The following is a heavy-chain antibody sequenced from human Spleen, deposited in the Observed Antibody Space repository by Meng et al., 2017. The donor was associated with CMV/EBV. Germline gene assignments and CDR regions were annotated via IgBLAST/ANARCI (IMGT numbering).Heavy chain of an antibody. CDR2: ISVDGSSQ. D-gene: IGHD2-15*01. J-gene: IGHJ4*02. V-gene: IGHV3-30*04. Sequence: LSCAASGFILSNYALHWVRQAPGKGPEWVAVISVDGSSQYCADSVKGRFSISRDNSKNTVYLQMRSLRVEDTAVYYCAKGTVVAPVDYWGQGTLVTVSS. CDR3: AKGTVVAPVDY. CDR1: GFILSNYA.